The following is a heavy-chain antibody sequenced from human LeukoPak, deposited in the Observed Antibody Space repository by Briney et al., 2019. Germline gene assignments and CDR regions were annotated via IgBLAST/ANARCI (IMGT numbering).Heavy chain of an antibody. V-gene: IGHV3-64D*09. D-gene: IGHD4-23*01. CDR3: VKDRWVDY. CDR2: ISSNGGST. CDR1: GFTFNNYA. J-gene: IGHJ4*02. Sequence: PGGSLRLSCSASGFTFNNYAMHWVRQAPGKGLEYVSSISSNGGSTYYPDSVKGRFTISRDNSKNTLYLQMTSLRPEDTAVYDCVKDRWVDYWGQGTLVTVSS.